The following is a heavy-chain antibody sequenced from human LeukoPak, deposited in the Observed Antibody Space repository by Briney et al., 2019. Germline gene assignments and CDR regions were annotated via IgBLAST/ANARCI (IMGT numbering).Heavy chain of an antibody. CDR1: GYTFTGYY. CDR2: INPYNGNT. V-gene: IGHV1-18*04. D-gene: IGHD3-9*01. CDR3: TLLRYFDWLHLN. Sequence: ASVKVSCKASGYTFTGYYMHWVRQAPGQGLEWMGWINPYNGNTNYAQKFQGRVTMTTDTSTSTAYMELRSLRSDDTAVYYCTLLRYFDWLHLNWGQGTLVTVSS. J-gene: IGHJ4*02.